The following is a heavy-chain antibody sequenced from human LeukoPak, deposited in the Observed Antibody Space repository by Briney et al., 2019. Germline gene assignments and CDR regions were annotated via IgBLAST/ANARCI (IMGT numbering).Heavy chain of an antibody. D-gene: IGHD6-13*01. J-gene: IGHJ3*02. CDR3: ATLYSSSWTTYAFDI. CDR1: GGTFNSYA. CDR2: IIPILGIA. Sequence: GASVKVSCKASGGTFNSYAISWVRQAPGQGLEWMGRIIPILGIANYAQKFQGRVTITADKSTSTAYMELSSLRSEDTAVYYCATLYSSSWTTYAFDIWGQGTMVTVSS. V-gene: IGHV1-69*04.